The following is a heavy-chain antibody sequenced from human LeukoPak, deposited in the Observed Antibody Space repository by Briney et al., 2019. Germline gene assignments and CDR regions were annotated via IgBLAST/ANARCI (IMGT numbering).Heavy chain of an antibody. J-gene: IGHJ4*02. CDR2: IYSGGST. D-gene: IGHD6-13*01. CDR3: ARDSSWYEIPYIFDY. CDR1: GVTVSSNY. Sequence: GGSLRLSCAASGVTVSSNYMSWVRQAPGKGLEWVSVIYSGGSTYYADSVKGRFTISRDNSKNTLYLQMNSLRAEDTAVYYCARDSSWYEIPYIFDYWGQGTLVTVSS. V-gene: IGHV3-66*01.